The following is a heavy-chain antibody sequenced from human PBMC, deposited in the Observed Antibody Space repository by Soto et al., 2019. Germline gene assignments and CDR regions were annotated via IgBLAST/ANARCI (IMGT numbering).Heavy chain of an antibody. V-gene: IGHV3-48*03. CDR1: GFTFSSYE. CDR3: ARGLLWFGELFPYYYYGMDV. CDR2: ISSSGSTI. Sequence: PGGSLRLSCAASGFTFSSYEMNWVRQAPGKGLEWVSYISSSGSTIYYADSVKGRFTISRDNAKNSLYLQMNSLRAEDTAVYYCARGLLWFGELFPYYYYGMDVWGQGTTVTVSS. J-gene: IGHJ6*02. D-gene: IGHD3-10*01.